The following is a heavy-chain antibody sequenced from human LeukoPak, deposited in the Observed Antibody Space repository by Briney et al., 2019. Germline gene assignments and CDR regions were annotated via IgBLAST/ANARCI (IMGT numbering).Heavy chain of an antibody. V-gene: IGHV1-69*04. Sequence: SVKVSCKASGGTFSSYAISWVRQAPGQGLEWMGRIIPILGIANYAQKFQGRVTITADKSTSTAYMELRSLISDDTAVYYCVRDGESGSPSAGDFDYWGQGTLVTVSS. CDR1: GGTFSSYA. CDR3: VRDGESGSPSAGDFDY. D-gene: IGHD1-26*01. CDR2: IIPILGIA. J-gene: IGHJ4*02.